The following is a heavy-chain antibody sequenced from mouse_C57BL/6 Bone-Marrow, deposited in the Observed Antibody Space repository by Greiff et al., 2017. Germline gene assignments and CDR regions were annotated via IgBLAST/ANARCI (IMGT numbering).Heavy chain of an antibody. CDR3: STLITTVVANWYFDV. Sequence: QVQLQQPGAELVMPGASVKLSCKASGYTFTSYWMHWVKQRPGQGLEWIGEIDPSDSYTNYNQKLKGKSTLTVDKSSSTAYMQLSSLTSEDSEIYYCSTLITTVVANWYFDVWGTGTTVTVSS. D-gene: IGHD1-1*01. CDR2: IDPSDSYT. CDR1: GYTFTSYW. V-gene: IGHV1-69*01. J-gene: IGHJ1*03.